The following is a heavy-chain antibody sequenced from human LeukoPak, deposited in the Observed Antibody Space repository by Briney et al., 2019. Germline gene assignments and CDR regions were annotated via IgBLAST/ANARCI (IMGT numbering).Heavy chain of an antibody. D-gene: IGHD1-26*01. CDR2: IYYSGGT. CDR3: ARVRGSSGSYEYYHYMDV. CDR1: AGSISSSSYY. J-gene: IGHJ6*03. V-gene: IGHV4-39*07. Sequence: SETLFLTCTVSAGSISSSSYYWGWIRQPPGKGLEWIGSIYYSGGTYYNPSLKSRVTMSVDTSKKKFSLKLSSVTAADTAVYYCARVRGSSGSYEYYHYMDVWGKGTTVTISS.